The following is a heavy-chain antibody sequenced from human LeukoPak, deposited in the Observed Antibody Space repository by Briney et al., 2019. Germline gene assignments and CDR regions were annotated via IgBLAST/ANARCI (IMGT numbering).Heavy chain of an antibody. CDR3: ARSQAAVTGLRFLEWPGGDNYFDY. J-gene: IGHJ4*02. D-gene: IGHD3-3*01. CDR1: GYTFTGYY. Sequence: GASVKVSCKASGYTFTGYYMHWVRQAPGQGLEWMGWINPNSGGTNYTQKFQGRVTMTRDTSISTAYMDLSRLRSDDTAVYYCARSQAAVTGLRFLEWPGGDNYFDYWGQGTLVTVSS. CDR2: INPNSGGT. V-gene: IGHV1-2*02.